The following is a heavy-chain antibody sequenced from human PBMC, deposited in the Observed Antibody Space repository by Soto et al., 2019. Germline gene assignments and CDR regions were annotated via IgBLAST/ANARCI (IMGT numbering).Heavy chain of an antibody. CDR2: IYHSGST. J-gene: IGHJ4*02. Sequence: PSETLSLTCTVSGGSISNYYWSWIRQPPGKGLEWIGYIYHSGSTNYNPSLKSRVTISVDTSKNQFSLILTSVTAEDTAVYYCAKDFVYDSSGYLPYFDYWGQGTLVTVSS. CDR3: AKDFVYDSSGYLPYFDY. CDR1: GGSISNYY. V-gene: IGHV4-59*12. D-gene: IGHD3-22*01.